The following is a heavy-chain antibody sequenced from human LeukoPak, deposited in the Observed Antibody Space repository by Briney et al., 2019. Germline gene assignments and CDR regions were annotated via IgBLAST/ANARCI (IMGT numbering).Heavy chain of an antibody. Sequence: SETLSLTCTASGGSISSYYWSWIRQPAGKGLEWIGRIYTSGSTNYNPSLKSRVTMSVDTSKNQFSLKLSSVTAADTAVYYCARGGVYCSGGSCYSGNWFDPWGQGTLVTVSS. CDR2: IYTSGST. V-gene: IGHV4-4*07. CDR3: ARGGVYCSGGSCYSGNWFDP. D-gene: IGHD2-15*01. CDR1: GGSISSYY. J-gene: IGHJ5*02.